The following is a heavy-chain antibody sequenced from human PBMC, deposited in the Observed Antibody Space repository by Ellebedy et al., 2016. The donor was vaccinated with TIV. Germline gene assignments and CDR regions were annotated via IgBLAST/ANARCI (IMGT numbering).Heavy chain of an antibody. D-gene: IGHD6-13*01. CDR1: GGSFSGYY. CDR3: ASGGIAAAGNDY. J-gene: IGHJ4*02. V-gene: IGHV4-34*01. Sequence: SQTLSLTCXVYGGSFSGYYWSWIRQPPGKGLEWIGEINHSGSTNYNPSLKSRVTISVDTSKNQFSLKLSSVTAADTAVYYCASGGIAAAGNDYWGQGTLVTVSS. CDR2: INHSGST.